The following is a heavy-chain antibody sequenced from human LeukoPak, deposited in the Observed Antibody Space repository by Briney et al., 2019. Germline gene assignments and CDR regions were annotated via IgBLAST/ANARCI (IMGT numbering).Heavy chain of an antibody. CDR3: ARDKSTWNWERTTGGSYFDY. CDR1: GFTFSSYE. J-gene: IGHJ4*02. V-gene: IGHV3-48*03. Sequence: GGSLRLSCAASGFTFSSYEMNWVRQAPGKGLEWVSYISSSGSTIYYADSVKGRFTISRDNAKNSLYLQMNSLRAEDTAVYYCARDKSTWNWERTTGGSYFDYWGQGTLVTVSS. CDR2: ISSSGSTI. D-gene: IGHD1-26*01.